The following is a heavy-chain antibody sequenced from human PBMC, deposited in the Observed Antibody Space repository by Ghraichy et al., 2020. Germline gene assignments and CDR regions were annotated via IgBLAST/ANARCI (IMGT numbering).Heavy chain of an antibody. Sequence: GESLNISCAASGFTFSTHGMHWVRQAPGKGLEWVALISYDGSHKYYADSVKGRFTIYRANSKNTLYLQMTSLNPEDTAVYYCGKDRSGYCSGGSCYPLDSWGKGTRVTVSS. CDR1: GFTFSTHG. CDR3: GKDRSGYCSGGSCYPLDS. D-gene: IGHD2-15*01. J-gene: IGHJ4*02. CDR2: ISYDGSHK. V-gene: IGHV3-30*18.